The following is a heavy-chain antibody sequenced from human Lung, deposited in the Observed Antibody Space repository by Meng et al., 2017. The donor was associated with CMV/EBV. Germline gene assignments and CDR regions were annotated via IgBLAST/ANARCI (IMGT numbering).Heavy chain of an antibody. V-gene: IGHV4-4*07. CDR3: ARTPVRFCNTHMCYAFDY. CDR1: SDSITNYF. D-gene: IGHD2-2*01. CDR2: LYPDGST. J-gene: IGHJ4*02. Sequence: QLQVPGPSSWNPPTPLSVPCFVSSDSITNYFWSWVRQPAGKGLEWIGRLYPDGSTDYNPSLSSRLTLSLDTSKIRFSLKLRSVTAADTAIYYCARTPVRFCNTHMCYAFDYWGQGALVTVSS.